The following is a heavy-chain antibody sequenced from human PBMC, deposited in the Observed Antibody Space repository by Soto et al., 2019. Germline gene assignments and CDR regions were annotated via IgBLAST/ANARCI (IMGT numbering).Heavy chain of an antibody. CDR2: TYYRSIWQT. V-gene: IGHV6-1*01. D-gene: IGHD6-6*01. CDR3: ARLVGNSSLDH. J-gene: IGHJ4*02. CDR1: GDSVSSNDAV. Sequence: QVQLQQSGPGLVKPSQTLSLTCAISGDSVSSNDAVWNWIRQSASRAVEWLGRTYYRSIWQTEYAVSVKGRMTINPDASKNQFSLPLNSVPPEDTAMYYCARLVGNSSLDHWGQGTLVTVSA.